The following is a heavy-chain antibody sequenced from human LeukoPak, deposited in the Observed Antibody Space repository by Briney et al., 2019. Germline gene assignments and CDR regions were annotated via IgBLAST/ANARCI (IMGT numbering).Heavy chain of an antibody. V-gene: IGHV3-23*01. CDR2: ISGSGGST. Sequence: GGSLRLSCAASGFTFSSYAMSWVRQAPGKGLEWVSAISGSGGSTYYADSVKGRFTISRDNSKNTLYLQMNSLRAEDTAVYYCAKDLYYDARRSIAVAATGAAGYWGQGTLVTVSS. J-gene: IGHJ4*02. CDR1: GFTFSSYA. CDR3: AKDLYYDARRSIAVAATGAAGY. D-gene: IGHD6-19*01.